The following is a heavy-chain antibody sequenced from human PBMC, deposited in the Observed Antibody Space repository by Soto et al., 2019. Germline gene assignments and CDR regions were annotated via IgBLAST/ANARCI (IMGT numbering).Heavy chain of an antibody. V-gene: IGHV1-8*01. D-gene: IGHD3-22*01. CDR2: MTPNSGNT. Sequence: ASVKVSCKASGYTFTSYEISWVRQATGQGLEWMGWMTPNSGNTGSAQKFQGRVTMTRNTSISTAYMELSSLRSEDTAVYYCARGGGGNYYYDSSGYYYNYWGQGTRVTVSS. CDR3: ARGGGGNYYYDSSGYYYNY. J-gene: IGHJ4*02. CDR1: GYTFTSYE.